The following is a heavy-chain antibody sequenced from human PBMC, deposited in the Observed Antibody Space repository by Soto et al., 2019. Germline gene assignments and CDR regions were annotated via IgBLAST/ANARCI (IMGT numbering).Heavy chain of an antibody. CDR1: GGTFSSYT. CDR3: ARDRTMTTVTYDYYYGMDV. D-gene: IGHD4-17*01. V-gene: IGHV1-69*04. J-gene: IGHJ6*02. Sequence: ASVKVSCKASGGTFSSYTISWVRQAPGQGLEWMGRIIPILGIANYAQKFQGRVTMTTDTSTSTAYMELRSLRSDDTAVYYCARDRTMTTVTYDYYYGMDVWGQGTTVTVSS. CDR2: IIPILGIA.